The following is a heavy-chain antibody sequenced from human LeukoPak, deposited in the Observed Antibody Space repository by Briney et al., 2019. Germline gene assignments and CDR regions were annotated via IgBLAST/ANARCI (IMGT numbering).Heavy chain of an antibody. CDR3: ARMEGGVAATPFDY. J-gene: IGHJ4*02. CDR1: GFTFSSYA. Sequence: GGSLRLSCAASGFTFSSYAMHWVRQAPGKGLERVAVISYDGSSKYYADSVKGRFTISRDNSKNTLYLQMNSLRAEDTAVYYCARMEGGVAATPFDYWGQGTLVTVSS. D-gene: IGHD2-15*01. V-gene: IGHV3-30-3*01. CDR2: ISYDGSSK.